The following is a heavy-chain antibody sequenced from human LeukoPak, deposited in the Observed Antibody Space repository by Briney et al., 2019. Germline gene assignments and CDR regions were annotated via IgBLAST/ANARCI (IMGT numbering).Heavy chain of an antibody. Sequence: SETLSLTCAVSGYSISSGYYWGRIRQPPGKGLDWIGTINQSGSTYYNPSLKSRVTISVDTSKNQFSLKLTSVTAADTAVYYCARLISGDCCAPHFWGQGTPVTVSS. CDR1: GYSISSGYY. CDR3: ARLISGDCCAPHF. J-gene: IGHJ4*02. D-gene: IGHD2-21*02. CDR2: INQSGST. V-gene: IGHV4-38-2*01.